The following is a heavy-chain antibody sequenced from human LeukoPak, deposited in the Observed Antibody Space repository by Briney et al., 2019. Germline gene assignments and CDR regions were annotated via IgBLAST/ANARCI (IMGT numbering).Heavy chain of an antibody. D-gene: IGHD3-10*01. J-gene: IGHJ4*02. V-gene: IGHV3-23*01. CDR3: AKDVSKIGAGGSVSDY. CDR1: GFTFSSYA. CDR2: ISGSDGST. Sequence: GGSLRLXCAASGFTFSSYAMSWVRPAPGGELEGVAAISGSDGSTYYADSGKGRFTICRDNSKYPLYLQMNSLRAEDTAVYYCAKDVSKIGAGGSVSDYWGQGPLVTVSS.